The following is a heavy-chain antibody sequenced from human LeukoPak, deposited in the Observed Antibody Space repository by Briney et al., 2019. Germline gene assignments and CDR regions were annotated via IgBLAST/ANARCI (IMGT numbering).Heavy chain of an antibody. CDR3: ARAPAGPPYYYMQV. J-gene: IGHJ6*03. Sequence: SETLSLTCTVSGGSINSYYWSWIRQAPGMGLEWIGYIYYSGSTNYNPSLRSRVTISVDTSRNQFSLNLSALTAADTAVYYCARAPAGPPYYYMQVWGRGTTVTVSS. CDR2: IYYSGST. V-gene: IGHV4-59*01. CDR1: GGSINSYY.